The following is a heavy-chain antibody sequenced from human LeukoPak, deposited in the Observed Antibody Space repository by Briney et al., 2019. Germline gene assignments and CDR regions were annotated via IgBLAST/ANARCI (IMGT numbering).Heavy chain of an antibody. CDR1: GGSISSSSYY. V-gene: IGHV4-39*07. Sequence: PSETLSLTCTVSGGSISSSSYYWGWIRQPPGKGLEWIGSIYYSGSTYYNPSLKSRVTISVDTSKNQFSLKLSSVTAADTAVYYCARGRGIVVVSVKDYFDYWGQGTLVTVSS. J-gene: IGHJ4*02. CDR2: IYYSGST. CDR3: ARGRGIVVVSVKDYFDY. D-gene: IGHD2-15*01.